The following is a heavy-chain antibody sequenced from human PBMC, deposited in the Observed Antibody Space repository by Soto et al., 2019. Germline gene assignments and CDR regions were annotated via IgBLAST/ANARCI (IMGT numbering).Heavy chain of an antibody. J-gene: IGHJ6*02. Sequence: QVQLVQSGAEVKKPGSSVKVSCKASGGTFSSYAISWVRQAPGQGLEWMGGIIPIFGTANYAQKFQGRVTITADESTSTAYMELSSLSSEDTAVYYCARAKPLAVAGPNYYYGMDVWGQGTTVTVSS. CDR3: ARAKPLAVAGPNYYYGMDV. D-gene: IGHD6-19*01. V-gene: IGHV1-69*12. CDR1: GGTFSSYA. CDR2: IIPIFGTA.